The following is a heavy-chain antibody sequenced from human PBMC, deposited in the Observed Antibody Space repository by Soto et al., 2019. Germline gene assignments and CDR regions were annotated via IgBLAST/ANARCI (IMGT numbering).Heavy chain of an antibody. Sequence: QVQLQESGPGLVKPSETLSLTCTVSGGSISSYYWSWIRQPPGKGLEWIGYIYYSGSTNYNPPLKSRVTISVGTSKNQFSLKLSSVTAADPAVYYCARFNWYFDLWGRGTLVTVSS. CDR1: GGSISSYY. CDR2: IYYSGST. CDR3: ARFNWYFDL. V-gene: IGHV4-59*08. J-gene: IGHJ2*01.